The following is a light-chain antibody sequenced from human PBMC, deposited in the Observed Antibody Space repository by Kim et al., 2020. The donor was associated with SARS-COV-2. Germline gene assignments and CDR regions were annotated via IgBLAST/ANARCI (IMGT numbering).Light chain of an antibody. CDR1: SSKVGSNT. Sequence: QRVTIACSGRSSKVGSNTVNWYQQFPGTAPQLLIDTDDRRPSGVSDRVSCSKSGTSASLAISALRSEDEAAYYCATWDDSLDVWMFGGGTKVTVL. J-gene: IGLJ3*02. V-gene: IGLV1-44*01. CDR2: TDD. CDR3: ATWDDSLDVWM.